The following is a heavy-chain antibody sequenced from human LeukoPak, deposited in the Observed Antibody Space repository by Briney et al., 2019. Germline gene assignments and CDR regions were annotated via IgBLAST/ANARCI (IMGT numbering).Heavy chain of an antibody. CDR3: TATHSSENDVFSIHDD. Sequence: GGSLRLSCAASGFTFRDAWLTWVRQAPGKGLEWAGRIKSKTAGETVDYGAPVRGRFTISRDDSKATVYLQMNSLRTEDTAMYFCTATHSSENDVFSIHDDWGQGTLVTVSS. CDR1: GFTFRDAW. D-gene: IGHD2/OR15-2a*01. J-gene: IGHJ4*02. V-gene: IGHV3-15*05. CDR2: IKSKTAGETV.